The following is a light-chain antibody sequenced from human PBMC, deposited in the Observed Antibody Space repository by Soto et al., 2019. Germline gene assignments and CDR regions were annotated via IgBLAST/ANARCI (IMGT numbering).Light chain of an antibody. V-gene: IGKV3-20*01. J-gene: IGKJ1*01. Sequence: EIVLTQSPGTLSLSIGERATLSCRASQSVSSSYLAWYQQKPGQAPRLLIYGASSRATGIPDRFSGSGSGTDFTLTISRLEPEDFAVYYCQQYGSSPRTFGQGTKVDIK. CDR3: QQYGSSPRT. CDR1: QSVSSSY. CDR2: GAS.